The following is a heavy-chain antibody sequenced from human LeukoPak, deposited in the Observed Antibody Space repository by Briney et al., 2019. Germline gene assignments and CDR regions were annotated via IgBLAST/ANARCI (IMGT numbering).Heavy chain of an antibody. V-gene: IGHV1-2*02. CDR2: MNPNSGGT. CDR3: ARASAAAGTRAFDI. Sequence: ASVKVSCKASGYTFTGYYMHWVRQAPGQGLEWMGWMNPNSGGTNYAQKFQGRVTMTRDTSISTAYMELSRLRSDDTAVYYCARASAAAGTRAFDIWGQGTMVTVSS. J-gene: IGHJ3*02. D-gene: IGHD6-13*01. CDR1: GYTFTGYY.